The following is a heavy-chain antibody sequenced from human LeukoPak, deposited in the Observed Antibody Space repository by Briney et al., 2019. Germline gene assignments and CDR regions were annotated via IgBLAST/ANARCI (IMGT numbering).Heavy chain of an antibody. CDR1: GGSISSSSYC. V-gene: IGHV4-39*02. Sequence: PSETLSLTCTVSGGSISSSSYCWGWIRQPPGKGLEWIGSIYSIGSTYYNPSLESRVTISVDTSKNHFSLKLNSVTAADTAVYYCARPPGDSSGPQAFDIWGQGTMVTVSS. J-gene: IGHJ3*02. D-gene: IGHD6-25*01. CDR3: ARPPGDSSGPQAFDI. CDR2: IYSIGST.